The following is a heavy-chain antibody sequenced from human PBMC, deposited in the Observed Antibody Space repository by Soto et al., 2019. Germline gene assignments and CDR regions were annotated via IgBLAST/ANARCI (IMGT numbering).Heavy chain of an antibody. CDR2: ISTDGSDK. D-gene: IGHD4-4*01. V-gene: IGHV3-7*04. CDR3: ARDLYRPLAY. Sequence: GGSLRLSCGASEFSFGGYSRDWVRQAPGKGLEWVANISTDGSDKYYVDSVKGRFTISRDNAKNSLYLQVNSLRAEDTAVYYCARDLYRPLAYWGQGTLVTVSS. J-gene: IGHJ4*02. CDR1: EFSFGGYS.